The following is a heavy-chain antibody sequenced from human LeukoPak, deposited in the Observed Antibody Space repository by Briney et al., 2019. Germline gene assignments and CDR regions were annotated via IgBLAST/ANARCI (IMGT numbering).Heavy chain of an antibody. Sequence: PGGSLRLSCAASGFTFGGSGMHWVRQAPGKGLEWVAFIRYDGSDKHYADSVKGRFTISRDNSKNTLYLQMNSLRAEDTAVYYCARGSSGWYGIDYWGQGALVIVSS. CDR1: GFTFGGSG. D-gene: IGHD6-19*01. V-gene: IGHV3-30*02. J-gene: IGHJ4*02. CDR3: ARGSSGWYGIDY. CDR2: IRYDGSDK.